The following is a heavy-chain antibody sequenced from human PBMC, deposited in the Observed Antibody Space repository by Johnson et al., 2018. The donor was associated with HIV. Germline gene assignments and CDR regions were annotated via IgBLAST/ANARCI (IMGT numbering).Heavy chain of an antibody. J-gene: IGHJ3*02. CDR2: ISYDGSNK. D-gene: IGHD6-19*01. CDR1: GFTLSSYA. Sequence: QVQLVESGGGVVQPGRSLRLSCAASGFTLSSYAMHWVRQAPGKGLEWVAVISYDGSNKYYAASVKGRFTISRDNSKNTLYLPMNPLRAEDTAVYYCARTGGAVAGTPHAFDICGQGTMVTVSS. V-gene: IGHV3-30*04. CDR3: ARTGGAVAGTPHAFDI.